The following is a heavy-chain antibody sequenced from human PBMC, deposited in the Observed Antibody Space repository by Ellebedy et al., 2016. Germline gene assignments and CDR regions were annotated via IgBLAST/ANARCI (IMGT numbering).Heavy chain of an antibody. CDR2: IYHGGST. D-gene: IGHD1-1*01. CDR1: GYSISSGYY. CDR3: ARAYTGTTDY. J-gene: IGHJ4*02. V-gene: IGHV4-38-2*02. Sequence: SETLSLTCTVSGYSISSGYYWGWIRQPPGKGLEWIGKIYHGGSTPYNPSLNSRLTISVDTSKNQFPLRLSSVTAADTAIYYCARAYTGTTDYWGQGTLVTVSS.